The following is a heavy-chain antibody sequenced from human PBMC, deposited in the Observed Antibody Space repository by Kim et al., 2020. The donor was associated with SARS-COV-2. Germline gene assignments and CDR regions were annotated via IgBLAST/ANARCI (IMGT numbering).Heavy chain of an antibody. CDR3: ARGQGSLRPYYYYGMDV. V-gene: IGHV4-34*01. Sequence: SETLSLTCAVYGGSFSGYYWSWIRQPPGKGLEWIGEINHSGSTNYNPSLKSRVTISVDTSKNQFSLKLSSVTAADTAVYYCARGQGSLRPYYYYGMDVWGQGTTVTVSS. D-gene: IGHD1-26*01. CDR2: INHSGST. CDR1: GGSFSGYY. J-gene: IGHJ6*02.